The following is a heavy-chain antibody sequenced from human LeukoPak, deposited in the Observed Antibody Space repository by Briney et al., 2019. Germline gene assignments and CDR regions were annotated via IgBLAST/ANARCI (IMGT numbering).Heavy chain of an antibody. CDR1: GGSFSGYY. CDR2: INHSGST. V-gene: IGHV4-34*01. Sequence: SETLSLTCAVYGGSFSGYYWSWIRQPPGKGLEWIGEINHSGSTNYNPSLKSRVTISVDTSKNQFSLKLSSVTAADTAVYYCAVGGVGGYSGYLPYDYWGQGTLVTVSS. CDR3: AVGGVGGYSGYLPYDY. D-gene: IGHD5-12*01. J-gene: IGHJ4*02.